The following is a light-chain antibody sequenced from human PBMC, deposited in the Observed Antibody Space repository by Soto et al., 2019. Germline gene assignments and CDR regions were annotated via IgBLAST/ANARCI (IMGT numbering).Light chain of an antibody. CDR2: GAS. Sequence: EIVLTQSPGTLSLSPGERATLSCRASQSVSSNLAWYQQKPGQAPRLLIYGASTRATGIPARFSGSGSGTDFTLTISSLEPEDFAVYYCQQRSNWLTFGGGTTVDIK. V-gene: IGKV3-11*01. J-gene: IGKJ4*01. CDR3: QQRSNWLT. CDR1: QSVSSN.